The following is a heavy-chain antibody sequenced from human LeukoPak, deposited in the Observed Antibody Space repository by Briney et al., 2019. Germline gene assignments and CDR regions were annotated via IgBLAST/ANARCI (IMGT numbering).Heavy chain of an antibody. CDR3: ARGTPVPIDYYYYYYMDV. CDR2: ISAYNGNT. Sequence: ASVKVSYKASGYTFTSYGISWVRQAPGQGLEWMGWISAYNGNTNYAQKLQGRVTMTTDTSTSTAYMELRSLRSDDTAVYYCARGTPVPIDYYYYYYMDVWGEGTTVTVSS. CDR1: GYTFTSYG. V-gene: IGHV1-18*01. J-gene: IGHJ6*03.